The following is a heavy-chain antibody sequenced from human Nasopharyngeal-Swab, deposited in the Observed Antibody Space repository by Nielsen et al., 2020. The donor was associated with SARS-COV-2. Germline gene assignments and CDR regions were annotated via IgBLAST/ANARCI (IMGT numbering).Heavy chain of an antibody. J-gene: IGHJ6*02. CDR1: GGSISSYY. V-gene: IGHV4-59*01. D-gene: IGHD3-10*01. CDR2: IYYSGST. Sequence: SETLSLTCTVSGGSISSYYWSWIRQPPGKGLEWIGYIYYSGSTNYNPSLKSRVTISVDTSKNQFSLKLSSVTAADTAVYYCARVAPLSTMVRGVHYGMDAWGQGTTVTVSS. CDR3: ARVAPLSTMVRGVHYGMDA.